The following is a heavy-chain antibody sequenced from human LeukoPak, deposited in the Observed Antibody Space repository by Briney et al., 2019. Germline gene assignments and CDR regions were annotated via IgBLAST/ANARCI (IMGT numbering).Heavy chain of an antibody. CDR1: GGSITSSTYY. J-gene: IGHJ6*03. CDR2: IYYSGST. V-gene: IGHV4-39*07. D-gene: IGHD3-16*01. Sequence: NTSETLSLTCTVSGGSITSSTYYWGWIRQPPGKGLEWIGSIYYSGSTYYNPSLKSRVTISVDTSKNQFSLEVRSVTAADTAVYYCASLKSYSYYYYYMDVWGKGTTVTVSS. CDR3: ASLKSYSYYYYYMDV.